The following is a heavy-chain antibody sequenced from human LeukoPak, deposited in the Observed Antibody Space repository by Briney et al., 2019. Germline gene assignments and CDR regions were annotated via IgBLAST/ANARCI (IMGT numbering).Heavy chain of an antibody. J-gene: IGHJ6*03. CDR3: ARDWIAARPYYMDV. Sequence: GGSLRLSCAASGFTFSSYWMSWVRQAPGKGLEWVANIKQDGSEKYYVDSVKGRFTISRDNAKNSLYLQMNSLRAEDTAVYYCARDWIAARPYYMDVWGKGTTVTVSS. D-gene: IGHD6-6*01. CDR1: GFTFSSYW. V-gene: IGHV3-7*01. CDR2: IKQDGSEK.